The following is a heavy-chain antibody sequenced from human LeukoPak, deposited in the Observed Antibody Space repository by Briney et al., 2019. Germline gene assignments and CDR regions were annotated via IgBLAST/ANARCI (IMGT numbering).Heavy chain of an antibody. V-gene: IGHV4-61*02. CDR1: GGSISSSSYY. Sequence: SETLSLTCTVSGGSISSSSYYWSWIRQPAGKGLEWIGRIYTSGSTNYNPSLKSRVTMSVDTSKNQFSLKLSSVTAADTAVYYCARTAGVSMVRGVISRKPSGESYYYYYMDVWGKGTTVTISS. J-gene: IGHJ6*03. CDR2: IYTSGST. CDR3: ARTAGVSMVRGVISRKPSGESYYYYYMDV. D-gene: IGHD3-10*01.